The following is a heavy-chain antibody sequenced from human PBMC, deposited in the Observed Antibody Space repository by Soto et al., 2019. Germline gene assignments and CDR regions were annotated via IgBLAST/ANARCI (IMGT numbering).Heavy chain of an antibody. CDR3: VRAPLGWPFDY. CDR1: AFTFSTYA. V-gene: IGHV3-23*01. Sequence: GGSLRLSCAASAFTFSTYAMTWVRQAPGKGLEWVSSVSGSGGSTYYADSVKGRFTISRDNSKNTLYLQMNSLRAEDTAVYYCVRAPLGWPFDYWGQGTLVTVSS. J-gene: IGHJ4*02. CDR2: VSGSGGST. D-gene: IGHD6-19*01.